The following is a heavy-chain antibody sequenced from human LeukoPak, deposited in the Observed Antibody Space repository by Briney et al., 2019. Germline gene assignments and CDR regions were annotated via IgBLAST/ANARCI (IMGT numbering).Heavy chain of an antibody. D-gene: IGHD3-22*01. CDR2: IKSDGST. J-gene: IGHJ1*01. CDR1: GFTFSSYW. V-gene: IGHV3-74*01. Sequence: TGGSLRLSCAASGFTFSSYWMHCVRHAPGKGLVWVSRIKSDGSTNYADSVKGRFTISRDNAKNTVSLQMNSLRAEDTGVYYCARAPSEIGGYYPEYFRHWGQGTLVTVSS. CDR3: ARAPSEIGGYYPEYFRH.